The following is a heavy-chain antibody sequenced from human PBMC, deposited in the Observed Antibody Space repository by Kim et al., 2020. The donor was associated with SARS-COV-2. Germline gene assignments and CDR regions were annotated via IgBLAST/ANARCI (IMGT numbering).Heavy chain of an antibody. CDR2: ISSSSSYI. V-gene: IGHV3-21*01. CDR3: ATGYCSSTSCYGQNTYYYYYGMDV. Sequence: GGSLRLSCAASGFTFSSYSMNWVRQAPGKGLEWVSSISSSSSYIYYADSVKGRFTISRDNAKNSLYLQMNSLRAEDTAVYYCATGYCSSTSCYGQNTYYYYYGMDVWGQGTTVTVSS. D-gene: IGHD2-2*01. CDR1: GFTFSSYS. J-gene: IGHJ6*02.